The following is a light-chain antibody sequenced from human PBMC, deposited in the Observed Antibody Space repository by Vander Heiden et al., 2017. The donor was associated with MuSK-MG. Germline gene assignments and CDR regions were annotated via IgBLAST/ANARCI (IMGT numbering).Light chain of an antibody. CDR1: QSVTTN. V-gene: IGKV3-15*01. J-gene: IGKJ4*01. CDR2: GAS. Sequence: EILMTQSPVTLSVSPGERATLSCRASQSVTTNLAWYQQKPGQAPRLLIDGASTRATGVPARFSGSGSGTEFTLIISSLQSEDFAVYYCQQYNNWPLTFGGGTKVEIK. CDR3: QQYNNWPLT.